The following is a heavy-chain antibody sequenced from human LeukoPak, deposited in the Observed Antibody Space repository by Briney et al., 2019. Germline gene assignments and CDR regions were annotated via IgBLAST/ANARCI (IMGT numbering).Heavy chain of an antibody. D-gene: IGHD6-19*01. Sequence: SETLSLTCTVSGGSISSYYWSWIRQPPGKGLEWIGYICYSGSTNYNPSLKSRVTISVDTSKNQFSLKLSSVTAADTAVYYCARGGGSGWFVDYWGQGTLVTVSS. CDR3: ARGGGSGWFVDY. CDR1: GGSISSYY. V-gene: IGHV4-59*12. J-gene: IGHJ4*02. CDR2: ICYSGST.